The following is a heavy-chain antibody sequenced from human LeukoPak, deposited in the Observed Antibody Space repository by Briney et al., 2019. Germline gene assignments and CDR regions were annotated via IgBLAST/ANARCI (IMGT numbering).Heavy chain of an antibody. J-gene: IGHJ4*02. Sequence: ASVKVSCKASGYTFTGYYMHWVRQAPGQGLEWMGWINPNSGGTKCAQKFQGRVTMTRDTSISTAYMELSSLRSDDTAVYYCARIVTLTGEVRVAYWGQGTLVKVSS. CDR1: GYTFTGYY. CDR3: ARIVTLTGEVRVAY. CDR2: INPNSGGT. V-gene: IGHV1-2*02. D-gene: IGHD7-27*01.